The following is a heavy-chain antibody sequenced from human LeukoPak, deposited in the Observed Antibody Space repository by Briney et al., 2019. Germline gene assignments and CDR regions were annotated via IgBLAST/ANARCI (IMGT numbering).Heavy chain of an antibody. D-gene: IGHD2/OR15-2a*01. V-gene: IGHV3-74*01. CDR3: IRGGIDLWPNLIDY. J-gene: IGHJ4*02. CDR1: GFSFSSYY. Sequence: GGSLRLSCAASGFSFSSYYIHWVRQVPGKGLLWVSRINIDGGDADYADSVEGRFTVSRDNSKNTAYLQMHNLRVEDTALYHCIRGGIDLWPNLIDYWGQGTLVTVSS. CDR2: INIDGGDA.